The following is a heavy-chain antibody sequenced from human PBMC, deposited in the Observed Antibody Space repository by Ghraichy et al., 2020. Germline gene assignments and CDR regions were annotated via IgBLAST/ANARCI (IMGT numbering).Heavy chain of an antibody. J-gene: IGHJ6*02. CDR1: GGSILSDTYF. V-gene: IGHV4-39*01. CDR2: IFVGGST. D-gene: IGHD5-18*01. CDR3: ARQAPYSPPVYGMDV. Sequence: SETLSLTCTVSGGSILSDTYFWGWLRQPPGKGLEWIGCIFVGGSTHYKSSLKSRVTISADTSKNQVSLKVSSMTAADTAVYYCARQAPYSPPVYGMDVWGQGTPVTVS.